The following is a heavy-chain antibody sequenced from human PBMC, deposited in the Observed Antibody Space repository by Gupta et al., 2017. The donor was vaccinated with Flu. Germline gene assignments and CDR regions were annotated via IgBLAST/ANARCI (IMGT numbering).Heavy chain of an antibody. D-gene: IGHD6-6*01. CDR2: IIPIFGTA. Sequence: QVQLVQSGAEVKKPGSSVKVSCKASGGTFSSYAISWVRQAPGQGLEWMGGIIPIFGTANYAQKFQGRVTITADKSTSTAYMELSSLRSEDTAVYYCARDRIDIAARPNCGYYYYGMDVWGQGTTVTVSS. CDR1: GGTFSSYA. CDR3: ARDRIDIAARPNCGYYYYGMDV. V-gene: IGHV1-69*06. J-gene: IGHJ6*02.